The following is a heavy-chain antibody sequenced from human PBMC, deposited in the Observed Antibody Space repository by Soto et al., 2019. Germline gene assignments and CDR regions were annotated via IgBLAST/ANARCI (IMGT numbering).Heavy chain of an antibody. D-gene: IGHD3-3*01. Sequence: GGSLRLSCAASGFTFSSYAMHWVRQAPGKGLEWVAVISYDGSNKYYADSVKGRFTISRDNSKNTLYLQMNSLRAEDTAVYYCERALFGVVTTYPTHFDYWGQGTLVTVSS. CDR2: ISYDGSNK. CDR1: GFTFSSYA. J-gene: IGHJ4*02. CDR3: ERALFGVVTTYPTHFDY. V-gene: IGHV3-30-3*01.